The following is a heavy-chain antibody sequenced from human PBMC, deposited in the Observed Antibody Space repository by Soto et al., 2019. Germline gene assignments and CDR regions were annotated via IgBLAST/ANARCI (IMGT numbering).Heavy chain of an antibody. CDR2: ISYDGSNK. CDR1: GFAFSSYG. D-gene: IGHD3-22*01. J-gene: IGHJ4*02. CDR3: AKDLYYYDSSVPHY. Sequence: GGSLRLSCAASGFAFSSYGMHWVRQAPGKGLEWVAVISYDGSNKYYADSVKGRFTISRDNSKNTLYLQMNSLRAEDTAVYYCAKDLYYYDSSVPHYWGQGTLVTVSS. V-gene: IGHV3-30*18.